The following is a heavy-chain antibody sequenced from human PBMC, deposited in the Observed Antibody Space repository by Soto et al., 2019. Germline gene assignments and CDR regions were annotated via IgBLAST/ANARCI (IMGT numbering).Heavy chain of an antibody. J-gene: IGHJ4*02. CDR3: ARGPEWELAFTHFDY. CDR1: GYTFTSYA. CDR2: INAGNGNT. D-gene: IGHD1-26*01. Sequence: QVQLVQSGAEEKKPGASVKVSCKASGYTFTSYAMHWVRQAPGQRLEWMGWINAGNGNTKYSQKFQGRVTITRDTSASKAYMELSSLRSEDTAVYYCARGPEWELAFTHFDYWGQGTLVTVSS. V-gene: IGHV1-3*05.